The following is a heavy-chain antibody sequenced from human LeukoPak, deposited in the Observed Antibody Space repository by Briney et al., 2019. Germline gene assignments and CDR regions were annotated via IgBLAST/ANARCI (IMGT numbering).Heavy chain of an antibody. CDR3: GRDPNGDYVGAFEF. V-gene: IGHV3-23*01. J-gene: IGHJ3*01. CDR1: GFTFSNYA. CDR2: IRGSGGNG. Sequence: GGSLRPSCAASGFTFSNYALVWVRQAPGKGLEWVSAIRGSGGNGNYADAVKGRFTVSRDNSKNTLYLQMNSLRVEDTAIYYCGRDPNGDYVGAFEFWGQGTMVTVSS. D-gene: IGHD4-17*01.